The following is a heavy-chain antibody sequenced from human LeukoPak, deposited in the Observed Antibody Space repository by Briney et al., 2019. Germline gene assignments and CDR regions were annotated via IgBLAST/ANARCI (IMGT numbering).Heavy chain of an antibody. CDR3: ARFPRLVRGTNWFDP. Sequence: GESLTISCTASGYVFTSYWIAWVRQTPGKGLEWMGIIYPGDSETTYSPSFQGQVTISADESINTAYVQWSSLKASDTAIYYCARFPRLVRGTNWFDPWGQGTQVTVSS. D-gene: IGHD3-10*01. V-gene: IGHV5-51*03. CDR1: GYVFTSYW. CDR2: IYPGDSET. J-gene: IGHJ5*02.